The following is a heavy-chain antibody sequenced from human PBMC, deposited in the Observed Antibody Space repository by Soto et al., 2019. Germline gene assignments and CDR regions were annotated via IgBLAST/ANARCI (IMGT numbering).Heavy chain of an antibody. CDR3: ARLDTAMPPGSYYYYYGMDV. Sequence: GESLKISCKGSGYSFTSYWIGWVRQMPGKGLEWMGIIYPGDSDTRYSPSFQGQVTISADKSISTAYLQWSSLKASDTAMYYCARLDTAMPPGSYYYYYGMDVWGQGTTVTVSS. D-gene: IGHD5-18*01. CDR1: GYSFTSYW. CDR2: IYPGDSDT. J-gene: IGHJ6*02. V-gene: IGHV5-51*01.